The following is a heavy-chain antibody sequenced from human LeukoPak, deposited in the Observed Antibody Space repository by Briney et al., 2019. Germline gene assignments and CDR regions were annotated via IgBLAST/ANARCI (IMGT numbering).Heavy chain of an antibody. CDR3: ARDVEEWELLRYFQH. CDR2: ISYDGSNK. V-gene: IGHV3-30-3*01. D-gene: IGHD1-26*01. CDR1: GFTFSSYA. Sequence: SGGSLRLSCAASGFTFSSYAMHWVRQAPGKGLEWVAVISYDGSNKYYADSVKGRFTISRDNSKNTLYLQMNSLRAEDTAVYYCARDVEEWELLRYFQHWGQGTLVTVSS. J-gene: IGHJ1*01.